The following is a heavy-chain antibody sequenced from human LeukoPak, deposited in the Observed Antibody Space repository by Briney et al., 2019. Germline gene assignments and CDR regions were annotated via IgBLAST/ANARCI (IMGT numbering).Heavy chain of an antibody. CDR1: GYTFTSYG. J-gene: IGHJ4*02. Sequence: ASVKVSCKASGYTFTSYGISWVRQAPGQGLEWMGWISAYNGNTNYAQMLQGRVTMTTDTSTSTAYMELRSLRSDDTAVYYCARSVTRTYYDFWSGHHYFDYWGQGTLVTVSS. CDR2: ISAYNGNT. V-gene: IGHV1-18*01. CDR3: ARSVTRTYYDFWSGHHYFDY. D-gene: IGHD3-3*01.